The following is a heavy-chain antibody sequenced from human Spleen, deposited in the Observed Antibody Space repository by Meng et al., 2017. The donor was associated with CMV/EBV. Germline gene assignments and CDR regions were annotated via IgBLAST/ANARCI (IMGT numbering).Heavy chain of an antibody. Sequence: QLVQSGPELRRPGASVKVSCKASGYNFDIYGITWVRQAPGQGLEWVGWVGAENGETNYGQKFQGRVTVTADTVTNTAYMEMRSLRSDDSAIYYCARAGAAVTTNFDFWGQGTLVTVSS. CDR2: VGAENGET. CDR3: ARAGAAVTTNFDF. D-gene: IGHD4-17*01. J-gene: IGHJ4*02. CDR1: GYNFDIYG. V-gene: IGHV1-18*01.